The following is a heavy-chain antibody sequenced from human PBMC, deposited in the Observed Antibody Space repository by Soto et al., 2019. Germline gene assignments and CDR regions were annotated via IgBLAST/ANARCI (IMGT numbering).Heavy chain of an antibody. Sequence: PSETLSLTCTVSGGSISSYYWSWIRQPPGKGLEWIGYIYYSGSTNYNPSLKSRVTISVDTSKNQFSLKLSSVTAADTAVYYCARFKQSRVVVVAAEGVPAFDIWGQGTMVTVSS. CDR2: IYYSGST. V-gene: IGHV4-59*08. CDR3: ARFKQSRVVVVAAEGVPAFDI. D-gene: IGHD2-15*01. CDR1: GGSISSYY. J-gene: IGHJ3*02.